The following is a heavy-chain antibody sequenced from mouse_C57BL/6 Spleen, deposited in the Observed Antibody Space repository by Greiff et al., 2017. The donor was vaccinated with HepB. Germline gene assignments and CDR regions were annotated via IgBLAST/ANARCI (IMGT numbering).Heavy chain of an antibody. CDR1: GYTFTDYE. J-gene: IGHJ2*01. D-gene: IGHD1-1*02. V-gene: IGHV1-15*01. CDR3: TRSGNYGDY. CDR2: IDPETGGT. Sequence: QVQLQQSGAELVRPGASVTLSCKASGYTFTDYEMHWVKQTPVHGLEWIGAIDPETGGTAYNQKFKGKAILTADKSSSTAYMELRSLTSEDSAVYYCTRSGNYGDYWGQGTTLTVSS.